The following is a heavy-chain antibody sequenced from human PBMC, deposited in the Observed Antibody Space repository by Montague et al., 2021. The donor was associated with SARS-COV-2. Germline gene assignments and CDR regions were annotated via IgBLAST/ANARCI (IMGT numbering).Heavy chain of an antibody. CDR3: ARQLPSYCATDKCYPYYFDG. CDR2: INDRGST. D-gene: IGHD2-8*01. J-gene: IGHJ4*02. Sequence: SETLSLTCAVYGGSFSGYYWTWIRQPPGKGLEWVGEINDRGSTNYNPSFESRLTMSLDTSKNQFSLRLKSVSAADTAVYFCARQLPSYCATDKCYPYYFDGWGQGALVTVSS. V-gene: IGHV4-34*01. CDR1: GGSFSGYY.